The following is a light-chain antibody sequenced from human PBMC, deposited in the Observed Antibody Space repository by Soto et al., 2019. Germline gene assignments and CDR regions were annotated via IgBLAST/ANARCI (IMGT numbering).Light chain of an antibody. CDR3: QQLNAYPLT. J-gene: IGKJ4*01. CDR1: QAISTY. CDR2: AAS. Sequence: DIQLTQSPSLLSASVGDRVTITCRSSQAISTYLAWYQQTSGKAPKLLISAASTLQRGVPSRFRGSGSGTQFTLTISILQPEDFAAYYRQQLNAYPLTFGGGTRVEIK. V-gene: IGKV1-9*01.